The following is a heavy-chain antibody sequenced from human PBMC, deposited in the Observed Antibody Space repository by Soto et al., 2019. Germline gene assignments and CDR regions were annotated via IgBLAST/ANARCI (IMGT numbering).Heavy chain of an antibody. CDR3: ASALSGWSLYFDY. CDR1: GYTFTSYD. CDR2: RNPNSGNT. V-gene: IGHV1-8*01. J-gene: IGHJ4*02. D-gene: IGHD6-19*01. Sequence: QVQLVQSGAEVKKPGASVKVSCKASGYTFTSYDINWVRQATGQGLEWMGWRNPNSGNTGYAQKFQGRGTMTRNTSISTTYMELSSLRSEYTAVYYCASALSGWSLYFDYWCQGTLVTVSS.